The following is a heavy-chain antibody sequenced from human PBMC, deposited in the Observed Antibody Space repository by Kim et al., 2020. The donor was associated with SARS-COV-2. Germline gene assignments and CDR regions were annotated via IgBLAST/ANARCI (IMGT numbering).Heavy chain of an antibody. CDR2: VKGDGTDI. J-gene: IGHJ6*02. Sequence: LSLTCAASGFTFSKYWMNWVRRGPGKGLVWVSRVKGDGTDINYADSVKGRFTISRDNAKSTVYLQMNSLRGEDTAVYYCARGSFKDGMDVWGQGTTVTVSS. CDR3: ARGSFKDGMDV. CDR1: GFTFSKYW. V-gene: IGHV3-74*01.